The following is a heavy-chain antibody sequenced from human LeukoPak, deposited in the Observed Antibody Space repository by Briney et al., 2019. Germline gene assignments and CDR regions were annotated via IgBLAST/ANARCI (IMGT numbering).Heavy chain of an antibody. V-gene: IGHV3-30*03. CDR2: ISYDGSNK. D-gene: IGHD3-10*01. CDR3: ASQIWLGELFAHY. J-gene: IGHJ4*02. CDR1: GFTFSSYG. Sequence: GGSLRLSCPASGFTFSSYGMHWVRQAPGKGLEWVAVISYDGSNKYYADSVKGRFTISRDNAKNTLYLQMNSLRVEDTAVYYCASQIWLGELFAHYWGQGTLVTVSS.